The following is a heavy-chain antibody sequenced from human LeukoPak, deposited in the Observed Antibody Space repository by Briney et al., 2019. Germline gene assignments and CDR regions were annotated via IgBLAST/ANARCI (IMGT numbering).Heavy chain of an antibody. D-gene: IGHD4-17*01. V-gene: IGHV3-11*01. CDR3: ARDGDSISLTPFDY. J-gene: IGHJ4*02. CDR1: GFTFSDYY. Sequence: TGGSLRLSCAASGFTFSDYYMSWIRQAPGKGLEWVSYISSSGSTIYYADSVKGRFTISRDNAKNSLYLQMNSLRAEDTAVYYCARDGDSISLTPFDYWGQGTLVTVSS. CDR2: ISSSGSTI.